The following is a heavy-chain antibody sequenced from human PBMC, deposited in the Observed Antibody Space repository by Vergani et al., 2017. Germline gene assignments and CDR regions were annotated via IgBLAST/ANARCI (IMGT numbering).Heavy chain of an antibody. Sequence: EVQLVQSGAEGKNPGESLKISCRGSGYSFTSYWIGWVRQLPGKGLEWMGIIYPVDSDTRYSPSFQGQVTISADKSISTAYPQWSSLKASDTAMYYCSRREYSGYDPLDYWGQGTLVTASS. J-gene: IGHJ4*02. V-gene: IGHV5-51*01. CDR3: SRREYSGYDPLDY. CDR1: GYSFTSYW. D-gene: IGHD5-12*01. CDR2: IYPVDSDT.